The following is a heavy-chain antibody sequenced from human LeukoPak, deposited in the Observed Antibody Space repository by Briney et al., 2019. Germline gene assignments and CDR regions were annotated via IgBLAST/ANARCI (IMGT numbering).Heavy chain of an antibody. D-gene: IGHD3-9*01. Sequence: GASVKVSCKASGYTFTSYGISWVRQAPGQGLEWMGRISAYNGNTNYAQKLQGRVTMTTDTSTSTAYMELRSLRSDDTAVYYCARDGLLLRYFDWFHYWGQGTLVTVSS. CDR1: GYTFTSYG. V-gene: IGHV1-18*01. CDR2: ISAYNGNT. CDR3: ARDGLLLRYFDWFHY. J-gene: IGHJ4*02.